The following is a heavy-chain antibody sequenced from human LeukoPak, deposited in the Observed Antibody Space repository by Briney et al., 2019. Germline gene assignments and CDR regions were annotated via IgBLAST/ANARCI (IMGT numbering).Heavy chain of an antibody. D-gene: IGHD6-19*01. V-gene: IGHV4-4*07. CDR3: ARTPMIAVASTFDY. Sequence: PSETLFLTCTVSGGSISSYYWSWIRQPAGRGLEWIGRIYTSGSTNYNPSLKSRVTMSVDTSKNQFSLKLSSVTAADTAVYYCARTPMIAVASTFDYWGQGTLVTVSS. J-gene: IGHJ4*02. CDR1: GGSISSYY. CDR2: IYTSGST.